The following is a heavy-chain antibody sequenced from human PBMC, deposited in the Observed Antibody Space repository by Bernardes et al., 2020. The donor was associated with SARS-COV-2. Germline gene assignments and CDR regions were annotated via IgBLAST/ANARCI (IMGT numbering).Heavy chain of an antibody. CDR2: FDPEDGET. J-gene: IGHJ6*02. Sequence: ASVKVSCKVSGYTLTELSMHWVRQAPGKGLEWMGGFDPEDGETIYAQKFQGRVTMTEDTSTDTAYMELSSLRSEDTAMYYCATVQRYYDILTGRTYYYGMEIRVQGTTVTVSS. CDR1: GYTLTELS. V-gene: IGHV1-24*01. CDR3: ATVQRYYDILTGRTYYYGMEI. D-gene: IGHD3-9*01.